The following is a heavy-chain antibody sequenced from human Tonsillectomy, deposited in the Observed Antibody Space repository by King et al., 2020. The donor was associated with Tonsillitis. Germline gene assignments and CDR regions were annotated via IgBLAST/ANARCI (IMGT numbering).Heavy chain of an antibody. V-gene: IGHV3-23*04. CDR1: GFTFSSYA. CDR2: ISGSGGST. D-gene: IGHD6-6*01. Sequence: VQLVESGGGLVHPGGSLRLSCAASGFTFSSYAMSWVRQAPGKGLEWVSAISGSGGSTYYADSVKGRFTISRDNSKNTLYLQMNSLRAEDTAVYYCAKGGWLPYSSSSRGPPQPYYYYYMDVWGKGTTVTVSS. J-gene: IGHJ6*03. CDR3: AKGGWLPYSSSSRGPPQPYYYYYMDV.